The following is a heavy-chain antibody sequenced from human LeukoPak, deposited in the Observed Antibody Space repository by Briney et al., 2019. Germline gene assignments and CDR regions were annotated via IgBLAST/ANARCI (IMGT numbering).Heavy chain of an antibody. CDR3: VKGDTTRSSFDI. CDR2: IIPIFGTA. CDR1: GGTFSSYA. J-gene: IGHJ3*02. Sequence: ASVKVSCKASGGTFSSYAISWVRQAPGQGLEWMGGIIPIFGTANYAQKFQGRVTITADESTSTAYMELSSLRSEDTAVYYCVKGDTTRSSFDIWGQGTMVTVSS. D-gene: IGHD3-16*01. V-gene: IGHV1-69*13.